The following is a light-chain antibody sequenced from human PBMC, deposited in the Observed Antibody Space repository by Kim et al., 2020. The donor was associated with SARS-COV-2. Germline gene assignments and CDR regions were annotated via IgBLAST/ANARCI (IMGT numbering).Light chain of an antibody. CDR1: SSNIGSNP. CDR2: TNN. Sequence: QSVLTQPPSASGTPGRRVTISCSGSSSNIGSNPVNWYQQFPGTAPKLLIYTNNQWPSGVPDRFSGSKSGTSASLAISGLQSEDEADYYCAAWDDSLNGVVFGGGTQLTVL. CDR3: AAWDDSLNGVV. V-gene: IGLV1-44*01. J-gene: IGLJ2*01.